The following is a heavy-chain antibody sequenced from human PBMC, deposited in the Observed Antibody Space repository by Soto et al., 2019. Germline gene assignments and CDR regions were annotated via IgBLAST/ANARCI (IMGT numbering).Heavy chain of an antibody. CDR3: ATTTILLRADPDRGAPYNYYGLDF. V-gene: IGHV4-34*01. CDR2: INHSGST. CDR1: GGSFSGYY. J-gene: IGHJ6*02. Sequence: SETLSLTCAFYGGSFSGYYWSWIRQPPGKGLEWIGEINHSGSTNYNPSLKSRVTISVDTSKNQFSLKLSSVTAADTAVYYCATTTILLRADPDRGAPYNYYGLDFWGQGTTVTVSS. D-gene: IGHD2-8*01.